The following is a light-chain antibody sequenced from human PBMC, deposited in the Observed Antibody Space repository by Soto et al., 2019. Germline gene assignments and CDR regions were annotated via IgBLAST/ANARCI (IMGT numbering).Light chain of an antibody. V-gene: IGKV3-15*01. Sequence: EIVLTHAPATLSVSPVERATLSCRASQSVGSNLAWYQQRPGQPPRLLIYDASTRATDIPARFSGGGSGTEFNLTISSLQSEDFAVYYCQQYNNWPYTFGQGTKLQIK. CDR1: QSVGSN. CDR3: QQYNNWPYT. J-gene: IGKJ2*01. CDR2: DAS.